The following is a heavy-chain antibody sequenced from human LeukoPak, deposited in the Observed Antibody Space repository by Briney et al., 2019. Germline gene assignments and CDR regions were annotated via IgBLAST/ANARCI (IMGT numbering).Heavy chain of an antibody. J-gene: IGHJ4*02. CDR3: ARLRASTLLGYCSGGSCPHFDY. D-gene: IGHD2-15*01. V-gene: IGHV4-59*08. Sequence: KPSETLSLTCTVSGGSISSYYWSWIRQPPGKGLEWIGYIYYSGSTNYNPSLKSRVTISVDTSKNQFSLKLSSVTAADTAVYYCARLRASTLLGYCSGGSCPHFDYWGQGTLVTVSS. CDR2: IYYSGST. CDR1: GGSISSYY.